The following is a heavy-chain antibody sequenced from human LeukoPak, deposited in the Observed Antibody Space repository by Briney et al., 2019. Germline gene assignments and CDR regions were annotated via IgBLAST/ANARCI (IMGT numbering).Heavy chain of an antibody. CDR2: IGTAGDT. CDR3: ARVGVGATADAFDI. Sequence: GGSLRLSCAASGFTFSSYDMHWVRQATGKGLEWVSAIGTAGDTYYPGSVKGRFTISGENAKNSLYLQMNSLRAGDTAVYYCARVGVGATADAFDIWGQGTMVTVSS. D-gene: IGHD1-26*01. J-gene: IGHJ3*02. V-gene: IGHV3-13*01. CDR1: GFTFSSYD.